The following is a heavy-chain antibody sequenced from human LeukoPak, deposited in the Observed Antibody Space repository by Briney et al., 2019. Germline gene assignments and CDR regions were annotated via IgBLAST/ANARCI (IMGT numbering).Heavy chain of an antibody. CDR2: MNPNSGNT. CDR1: GYTFTSYD. CDR3: ARAIAMVRGVIRARWFDP. D-gene: IGHD3-10*01. J-gene: IGHJ5*02. Sequence: ASVKVSCKASGYTFTSYDINWVRQATGQGLEWMGWMNPNSGNTGYAQKFQGRVTITRNTSISTAYMELSSLRSEDTAVYYCARAIAMVRGVIRARWFDPWGRGTLVTVSS. V-gene: IGHV1-8*03.